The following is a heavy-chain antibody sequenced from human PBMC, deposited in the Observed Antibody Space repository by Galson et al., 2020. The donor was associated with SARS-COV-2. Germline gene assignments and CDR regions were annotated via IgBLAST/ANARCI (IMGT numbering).Heavy chain of an antibody. CDR1: GGSISSSSYY. J-gene: IGHJ4*02. CDR3: ARDRGYSYGPDY. V-gene: IGHV4-39*07. CDR2: IYYSGST. D-gene: IGHD5-18*01. Sequence: ASETLSLTCTVSGGSISSSSYYWGWIRQPPGKGLEWIGSIYYSGSTYYNPSLKSRVTISVDTSKNQFSLKLSSVTAADTAVYYCARDRGYSYGPDYWGQGTLVTVSS.